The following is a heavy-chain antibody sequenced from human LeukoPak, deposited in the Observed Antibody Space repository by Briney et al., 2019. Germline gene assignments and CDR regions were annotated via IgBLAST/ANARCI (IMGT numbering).Heavy chain of an antibody. V-gene: IGHV1-3*01. J-gene: IGHJ4*02. CDR2: INAGNGNT. Sequence: ASVKVSCKASGYTFTCYAMHWVRQAPGQRLEWMGWINAGNGNTKYSQKFQGRVTITRDTSASTAYMELSSLRSEDTAVYYCARGEVGYSYAIDYWGQGTLVTVSS. CDR1: GYTFTCYA. CDR3: ARGEVGYSYAIDY. D-gene: IGHD5-18*01.